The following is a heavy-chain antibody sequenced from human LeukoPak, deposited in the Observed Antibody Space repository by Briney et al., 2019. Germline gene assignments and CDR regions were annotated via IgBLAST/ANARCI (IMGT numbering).Heavy chain of an antibody. CDR2: IKKDGSEK. V-gene: IGHV3-7*01. Sequence: GGSLRLSCAASGFTFSSYWMSWVRQAPGKGLEWVANIKKDGSEKYYVDSVKGRFTISRDNAKTSLYLQMNSLRAEDTAVYYCARTRYYYNSRSYGAPYYFDYWGQGTLVTVSS. CDR1: GFTFSSYW. J-gene: IGHJ4*02. D-gene: IGHD3-10*01. CDR3: ARTRYYYNSRSYGAPYYFDY.